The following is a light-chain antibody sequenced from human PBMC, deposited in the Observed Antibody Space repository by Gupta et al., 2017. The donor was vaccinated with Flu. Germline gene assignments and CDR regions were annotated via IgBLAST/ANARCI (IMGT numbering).Light chain of an antibody. V-gene: IGKV2-30*01. CDR2: HVS. J-gene: IGKJ2*01. CDR3: MHHTDRSPYT. Sequence: DVVLTQSPLSLPVTLGQPASISCRSSQSLVYSGGNTDLNWFQQRPGQSPRRLIYHVSNRAAGGLARIFSSRSGSAYSLIISSVQAADVVVEYCMHHTDRSPYTFGQGTQLEIK. CDR1: QSLVYSGGNTD.